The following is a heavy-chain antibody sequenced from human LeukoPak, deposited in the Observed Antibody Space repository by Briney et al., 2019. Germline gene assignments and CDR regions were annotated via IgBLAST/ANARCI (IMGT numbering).Heavy chain of an antibody. D-gene: IGHD3-22*01. J-gene: IGHJ4*02. V-gene: IGHV3-66*01. Sequence: GGSLRLSCAASGFTFSSYGMSWVRQAPGKGLEWVSVIYSGGSTYYADSVKGRFTISRDNSKNTLYLQMNSLRAEDTAVYYCASDDYYDSSGSFDYWGQGTLVTVSS. CDR3: ASDDYYDSSGSFDY. CDR2: IYSGGST. CDR1: GFTFSSYG.